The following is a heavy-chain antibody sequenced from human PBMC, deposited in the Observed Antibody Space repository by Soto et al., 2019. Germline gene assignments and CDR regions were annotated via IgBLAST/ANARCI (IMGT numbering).Heavy chain of an antibody. CDR2: ISYHGSDK. V-gene: IGHV3-30*18. D-gene: IGHD4-17*01. CDR1: GFTFSNYG. Sequence: QVQLVESGGGVVQPGRSLRLSCAASGFTFSNYGMHWVRQAPGKGLEWVAVISYHGSDKYYADSVKGRFTISRDNSKSTLYLQMDSLRAEDKAVYYCAKDHLTTTVTTVGYWGQGTLVNVSS. CDR3: AKDHLTTTVTTVGY. J-gene: IGHJ4*02.